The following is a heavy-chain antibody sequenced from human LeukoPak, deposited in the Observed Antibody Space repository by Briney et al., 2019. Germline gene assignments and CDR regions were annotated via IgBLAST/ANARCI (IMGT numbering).Heavy chain of an antibody. V-gene: IGHV3-48*03. J-gene: IGHJ4*02. CDR1: GFSFSSYE. Sequence: GGSLRLSCAASGFSFSSYEINWVRQAPGKGLEWVSYIGSSGSTVYYADSVKGRFTISRDNSKNTVYLQMNSLRPEDTALYHCAKDITESGSYDFDYWGQGILVTVSS. CDR2: IGSSGSTV. D-gene: IGHD1-26*01. CDR3: AKDITESGSYDFDY.